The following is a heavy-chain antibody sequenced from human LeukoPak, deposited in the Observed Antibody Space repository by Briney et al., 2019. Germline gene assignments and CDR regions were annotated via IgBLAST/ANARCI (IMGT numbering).Heavy chain of an antibody. CDR2: IYTSGST. D-gene: IGHD1-14*01. J-gene: IGHJ4*02. Sequence: SSQTLSLTCTVSGGSISSGSYYWSWIRQPAGKGLEWIGRIYTSGSTNYNPSLKSRVTISVDTSKNQFSLKLSSVTAADTAVYYCARDGPYSRYYFDYWGQGTLVTVSS. CDR1: GGSISSGSYY. CDR3: ARDGPYSRYYFDY. V-gene: IGHV4-61*02.